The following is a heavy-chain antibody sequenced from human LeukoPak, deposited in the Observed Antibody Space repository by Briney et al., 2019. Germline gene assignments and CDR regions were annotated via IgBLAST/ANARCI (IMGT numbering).Heavy chain of an antibody. J-gene: IGHJ3*02. CDR2: ISGSGGST. CDR3: AKDHTPLYYYDSSGHDAFDI. V-gene: IGHV3-23*01. D-gene: IGHD3-22*01. Sequence: GGSPRLSCAASGFTFSSYAMSWVRQAPGKGLEWVSAISGSGGSTYYADSVKGRFTISRDNSKNTLYLQMNRLRAEDTAVYYCAKDHTPLYYYDSSGHDAFDIWGQGTMVTVSS. CDR1: GFTFSSYA.